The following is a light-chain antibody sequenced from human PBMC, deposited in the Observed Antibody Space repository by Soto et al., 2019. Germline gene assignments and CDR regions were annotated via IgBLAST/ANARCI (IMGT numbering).Light chain of an antibody. CDR3: QQHDKLPPA. CDR1: QSLRSN. CDR2: SAS. Sequence: EIVMTQSPVTLSVSPGETVTLSCRASQSLRSNLAWYQKKPGQTPRLLIYSASMRAAATPTRFSGSGAGTNFSLTISSLQSEDFAVYYCQQHDKLPPAFGQGTKVDLK. J-gene: IGKJ1*01. V-gene: IGKV3-15*01.